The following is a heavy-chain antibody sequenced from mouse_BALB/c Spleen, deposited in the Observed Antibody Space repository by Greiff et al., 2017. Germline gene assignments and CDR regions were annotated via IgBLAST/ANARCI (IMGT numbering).Heavy chain of an antibody. CDR2: INPGSGGT. J-gene: IGHJ3*01. CDR1: GYAFTNYL. Sequence: QVQLKESGAELVRPGTSVKVSCKASGYAFTNYLIEWVKQRPGQGLEWIGVINPGSGGTNYNEKFKGKATLTADKSSSTAYMQLSSLTSDDSAVYFCARSVITTVVATRGFAYWGQGTLVTVSA. CDR3: ARSVITTVVATRGFAY. V-gene: IGHV1-54*01. D-gene: IGHD1-1*01.